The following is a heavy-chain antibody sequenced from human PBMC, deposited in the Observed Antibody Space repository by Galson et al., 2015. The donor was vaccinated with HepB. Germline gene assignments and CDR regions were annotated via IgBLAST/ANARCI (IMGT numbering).Heavy chain of an antibody. CDR3: ARSEGSWYSFDL. V-gene: IGHV3-30*04. D-gene: IGHD6-13*01. CDR1: GFSFSNYA. J-gene: IGHJ4*02. CDR2: TSYDGTYK. Sequence: SLRLSCAASGFSFSNYAMHWVRQAPGKGLEWVAFTSYDGTYKDYSDSVKGRFTLSRVNSQDTLSLQMDSLRADDTAVYYCARSEGSWYSFDLWGQGTLVTVSS.